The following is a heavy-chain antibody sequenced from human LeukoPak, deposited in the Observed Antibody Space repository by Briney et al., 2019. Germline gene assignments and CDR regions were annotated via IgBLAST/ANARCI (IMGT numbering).Heavy chain of an antibody. J-gene: IGHJ4*02. Sequence: SETLSFTCAVYGGSFSGYYWSWIRQPPGKGLEWIGEINHSGSTNYNPSLKSQVTISVDTSKNQFSLKLSSVTAADTAVYYCARGGGSYYYWGQGTLVTVSS. CDR1: GGSFSGYY. CDR2: INHSGST. CDR3: ARGGGSYYY. V-gene: IGHV4-34*01. D-gene: IGHD1-26*01.